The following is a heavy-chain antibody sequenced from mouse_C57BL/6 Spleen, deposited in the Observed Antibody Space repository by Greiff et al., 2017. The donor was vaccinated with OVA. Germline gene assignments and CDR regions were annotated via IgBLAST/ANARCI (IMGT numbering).Heavy chain of an antibody. J-gene: IGHJ4*01. Sequence: QVQLQQPGAELVRPGSSVKLSCKASGYTFTSYWMHWVKQRPIQGLEWIGNIDPSDSETHYNQKFKDKATLTVDKSSSTAYMQLSSLTSEDSAVYYCARFLGYYAMDYWGQGTSVTVSS. CDR2: IDPSDSET. CDR3: ARFLGYYAMDY. CDR1: GYTFTSYW. V-gene: IGHV1-52*01.